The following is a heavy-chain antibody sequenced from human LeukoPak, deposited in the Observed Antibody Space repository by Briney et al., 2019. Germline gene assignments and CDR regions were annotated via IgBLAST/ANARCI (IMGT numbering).Heavy chain of an antibody. J-gene: IGHJ3*02. Sequence: GGSLRLSRAASGFTFSSYAMHWVRQAPGKGLEWVAVISYDGSNKYYADSVKGRFTISRDNSKNTLYLQMNSLRAEDTAVYYCARDQSRCSGGSCYPVHNAFDIWGQGTMVTVSS. CDR1: GFTFSSYA. CDR3: ARDQSRCSGGSCYPVHNAFDI. CDR2: ISYDGSNK. D-gene: IGHD2-15*01. V-gene: IGHV3-30*04.